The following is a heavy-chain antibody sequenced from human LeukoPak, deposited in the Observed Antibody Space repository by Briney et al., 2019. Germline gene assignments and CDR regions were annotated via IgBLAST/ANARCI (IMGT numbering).Heavy chain of an antibody. D-gene: IGHD2-2*01. CDR2: IYYSGST. CDR3: ARHIVVVPAAPFDY. V-gene: IGHV4-59*08. Sequence: PSETLSLTCTVSGGSISSYYWSWIRQPPGKGLEWIGYIYYSGSTNYNPSLKSRVTISVDTSKNQFSLKLSSLTAADTAVYYCARHIVVVPAAPFDYWGQGTLVTVSS. CDR1: GGSISSYY. J-gene: IGHJ4*02.